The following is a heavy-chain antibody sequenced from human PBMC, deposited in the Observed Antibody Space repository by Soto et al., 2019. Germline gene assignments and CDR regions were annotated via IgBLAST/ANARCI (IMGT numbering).Heavy chain of an antibody. CDR1: GGSISSSSYY. D-gene: IGHD2-2*01. CDR3: ARQPYCSSTSCYPFSNWCDP. Sequence: QLQLQESGPGLVKPSETLSLTCTVSGGSISSSSYYWGWIRQPPGKGLEWIGRIPYSGSTYYNPSRRSRVTISVDTSKNQFSLKLSSVTAADTAVYYCARQPYCSSTSCYPFSNWCDPWGQGPLVTASS. J-gene: IGHJ5*02. CDR2: IPYSGST. V-gene: IGHV4-39*01.